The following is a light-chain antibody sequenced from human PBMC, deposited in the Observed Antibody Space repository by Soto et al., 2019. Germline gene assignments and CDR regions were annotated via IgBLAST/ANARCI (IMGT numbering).Light chain of an antibody. V-gene: IGKV3-11*01. CDR3: QQRSNWPRLT. J-gene: IGKJ4*01. CDR2: DAS. Sequence: EIVLTQSPATLTLSPGERATHTCRASQSVSSYLAWYQQKPGQAPRLLIYDASNRATGIPARFSGSGSGTDFTLTISSLEPEDFAVYYCQQRSNWPRLTFGGGTRWIS. CDR1: QSVSSY.